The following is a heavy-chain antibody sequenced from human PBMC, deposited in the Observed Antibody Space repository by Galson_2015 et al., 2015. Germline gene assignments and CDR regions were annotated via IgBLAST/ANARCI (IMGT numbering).Heavy chain of an antibody. D-gene: IGHD3-9*01. Sequence: QSGAEVKKPGESLKISCKGSGYSFPSNWIGWVRQMPGKGLEWMGIIYPDDSDTRYSPSFQGHVTISADRSISTAFLQWSSLKASDTAMYYCARGADKYYFDYWGQGTLVTVSS. CDR1: GYSFPSNW. CDR2: IYPDDSDT. CDR3: ARGADKYYFDY. J-gene: IGHJ4*02. V-gene: IGHV5-51*01.